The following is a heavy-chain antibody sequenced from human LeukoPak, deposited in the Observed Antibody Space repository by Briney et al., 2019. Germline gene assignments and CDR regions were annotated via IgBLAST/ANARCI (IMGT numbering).Heavy chain of an antibody. CDR3: ANRLIGSDGYWYFDL. Sequence: PSETLSLTCTVSGGSISSSSYYWGWIRQPPGKGLEWIGSIYHSGSTYYNPSLKSRVTMSVDTSKNQFSLKLSSVTAADTAVYYCANRLIGSDGYWYFDLWGRGTLVTVSS. J-gene: IGHJ2*01. CDR2: IYHSGST. V-gene: IGHV4-39*07. D-gene: IGHD5-18*01. CDR1: GGSISSSSYY.